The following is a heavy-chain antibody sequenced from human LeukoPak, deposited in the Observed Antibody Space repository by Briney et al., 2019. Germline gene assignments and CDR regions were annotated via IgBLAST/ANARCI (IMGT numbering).Heavy chain of an antibody. D-gene: IGHD3-10*01. CDR3: ARGRKSITTAGGYFDL. CDR2: INHSGST. J-gene: IGHJ2*01. V-gene: IGHV4-34*01. Sequence: PGGSLRLSCAASGFTFSSYAMSWVRQAPGKGLEWIGEINHSGSTNYNPSLKSRVTISVDTSKNQFSLKLSSVTAADTAVYYCARGRKSITTAGGYFDLWGRGTLVTVSS. CDR1: GFTFSSYA.